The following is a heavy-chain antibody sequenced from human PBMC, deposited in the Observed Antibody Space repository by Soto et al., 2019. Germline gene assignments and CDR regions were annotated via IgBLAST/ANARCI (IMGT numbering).Heavy chain of an antibody. Sequence: SETLSLTCAVYGGSFSGYYWSWIRQPAGKGLEWIGRMYGSGSTNYSPFLKSRVTMSVDTSKNQFSLKLNSVTAADTAVYYCARVLLERRHHFGMDVWGQGTTVTVSS. CDR1: GGSFSGYY. J-gene: IGHJ6*02. D-gene: IGHD1-1*01. V-gene: IGHV4-59*10. CDR3: ARVLLERRHHFGMDV. CDR2: MYGSGST.